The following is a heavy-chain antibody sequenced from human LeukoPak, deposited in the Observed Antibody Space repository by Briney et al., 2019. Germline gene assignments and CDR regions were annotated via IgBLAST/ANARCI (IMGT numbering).Heavy chain of an antibody. J-gene: IGHJ1*01. CDR2: IIPIFGTA. CDR1: GGTFSSYA. Sequence: SVKVSCKASGGTFSSYAISWVRQAPGQGLEWMGGIIPIFGTATYAQKFQGRVTITADESTSTAYMELSSLRSEDTAVYYCARGQGDILTGPEYFQHWGQGTLVTVSS. D-gene: IGHD3-9*01. CDR3: ARGQGDILTGPEYFQH. V-gene: IGHV1-69*13.